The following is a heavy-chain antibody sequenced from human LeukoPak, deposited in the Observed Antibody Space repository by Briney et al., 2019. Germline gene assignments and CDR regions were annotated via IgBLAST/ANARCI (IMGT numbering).Heavy chain of an antibody. Sequence: ASVKVSCKASGYTFTCYYMHWVRQAPGQGLEWMGWINPNSGGTNYAQKFQGWVTMTRDTSISTAYMELSRLRSDDTAVYYCARGIAIAAAGIGYYGMDVWGQGTTVTVSS. V-gene: IGHV1-2*04. CDR1: GYTFTCYY. CDR2: INPNSGGT. D-gene: IGHD6-13*01. CDR3: ARGIAIAAAGIGYYGMDV. J-gene: IGHJ6*02.